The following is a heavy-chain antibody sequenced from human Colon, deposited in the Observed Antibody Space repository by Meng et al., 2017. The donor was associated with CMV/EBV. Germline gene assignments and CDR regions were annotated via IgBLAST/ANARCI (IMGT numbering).Heavy chain of an antibody. V-gene: IGHV1-18*01. Sequence: ASVKVSCKASGYIFTTFGISWVRQAPGQGPEWMGRISPYSGHTNSAPKFQGRITLTTDTSTSTAYMELRSLRSDDTAVYYCAREQGYYYDSSGYQRAFDIWGQGTMVTVSS. CDR3: AREQGYYYDSSGYQRAFDI. D-gene: IGHD3-22*01. CDR1: GYIFTTFG. CDR2: ISPYSGHT. J-gene: IGHJ3*02.